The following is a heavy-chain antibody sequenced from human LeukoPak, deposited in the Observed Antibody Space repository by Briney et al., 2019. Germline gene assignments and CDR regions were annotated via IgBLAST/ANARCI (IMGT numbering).Heavy chain of an antibody. D-gene: IGHD3-10*01. CDR1: GFTFSSNW. V-gene: IGHV3-7*01. Sequence: PGGSLRLSCAASGFTFSSNWMTWVRQAPGKGLEWVAIIKQDGSEKYYVDSVRGRFTISRDNANNSLYLQMNSLRAEDTAVYYCARRGDYMDVWGKGTTVTVSS. J-gene: IGHJ6*03. CDR2: IKQDGSEK. CDR3: ARRGDYMDV.